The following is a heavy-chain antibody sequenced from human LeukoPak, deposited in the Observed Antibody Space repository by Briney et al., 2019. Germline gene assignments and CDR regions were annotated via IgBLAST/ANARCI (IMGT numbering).Heavy chain of an antibody. J-gene: IGHJ6*03. CDR2: IYYSGST. V-gene: IGHV4-39*01. D-gene: IGHD4-17*01. Sequence: SETLSLTCTVSGGSISSSSYYWGWIRQPPGKGLEWIGSIYYSGSTYYNPSLKSRVTISVDTSKNQFSLKLSSVTAADTAVYYCARLGNDYGDTDNNYYYYYMDVWGEGTTVTVSS. CDR1: GGSISSSSYY. CDR3: ARLGNDYGDTDNNYYYYYMDV.